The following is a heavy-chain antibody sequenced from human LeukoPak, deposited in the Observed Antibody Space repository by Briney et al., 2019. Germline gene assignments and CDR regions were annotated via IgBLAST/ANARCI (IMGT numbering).Heavy chain of an antibody. V-gene: IGHV3-74*01. CDR1: GFTFSSYE. Sequence: GGSLRLSCAASGFTFSSYEMNWVRQAPGKGLVWVSRINSDGSSTRYADSVKGRFTISRDNAKNTLYLQMSSLRAEDTAVYYCARSGTVTTGGYYMDVWGKGTTVTISS. CDR2: INSDGSST. J-gene: IGHJ6*03. CDR3: ARSGTVTTGGYYMDV. D-gene: IGHD4-17*01.